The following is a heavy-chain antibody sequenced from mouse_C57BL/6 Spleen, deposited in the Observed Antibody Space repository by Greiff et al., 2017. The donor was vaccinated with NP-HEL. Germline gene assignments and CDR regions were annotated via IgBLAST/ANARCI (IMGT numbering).Heavy chain of an antibody. V-gene: IGHV1-50*01. CDR3: ARRGYGNPPYYAMDY. CDR1: GYTFTSYW. Sequence: QVQLQQPGAELVKPGASVKLSCKASGYTFTSYWMQWVKQRPGQGLEWIGEIDPSDSYTNYNQKFKGKATLTVDTSSSTAYMQLSSLTSEDSAVYYCARRGYGNPPYYAMDYWGQGTSVTVSS. CDR2: IDPSDSYT. J-gene: IGHJ4*01. D-gene: IGHD2-10*02.